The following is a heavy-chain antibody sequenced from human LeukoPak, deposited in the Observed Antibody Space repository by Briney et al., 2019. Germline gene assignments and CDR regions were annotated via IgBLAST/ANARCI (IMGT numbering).Heavy chain of an antibody. Sequence: KPSETLSLTCAVYGGSFSGYYWSWIRQPPGKGLEWIGEMNHSGSTNYNPSLKSRVTISVDTSKNHFSLKLSSVTAADMAVYYCARYLRGDHGGTLDYWGQGTLITVSS. J-gene: IGHJ4*02. CDR1: GGSFSGYY. D-gene: IGHD4-23*01. CDR2: MNHSGST. V-gene: IGHV4-34*01. CDR3: ARYLRGDHGGTLDY.